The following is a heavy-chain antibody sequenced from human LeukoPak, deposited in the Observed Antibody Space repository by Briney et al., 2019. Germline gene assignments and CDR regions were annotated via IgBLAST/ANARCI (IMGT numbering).Heavy chain of an antibody. CDR3: TRENWNRQLYNWFDP. CDR1: GYTFTGYY. J-gene: IGHJ5*02. CDR2: INPNSGGT. V-gene: IGHV1-2*06. Sequence: ASVKVSCKASGYTFTGYYMHWVRQAPGQGLEWMGRINPNSGGTNYAQKFQGRVTKTRDTSISTAYMELSRLRSDDTAVYYCTRENWNRQLYNWFDPWGQGTLVTVSS. D-gene: IGHD1-1*01.